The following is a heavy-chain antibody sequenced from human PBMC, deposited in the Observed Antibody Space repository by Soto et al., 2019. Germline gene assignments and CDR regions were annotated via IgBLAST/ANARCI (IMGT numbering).Heavy chain of an antibody. D-gene: IGHD2-15*01. J-gene: IGHJ4*02. CDR1: GFTFSSYA. CDR3: AKDPGLKDIATLFDF. Sequence: EVQLLESGGGLVQPGGSLRLSCAASGFTFSSYAMSWVHQAPGKGLEWVSGISGSGGSTHHADSVKGRFTISRDNSKNTVYLQMNSLRAEDTAVYYCAKDPGLKDIATLFDFWGQGTLVTVSS. CDR2: ISGSGGST. V-gene: IGHV3-23*01.